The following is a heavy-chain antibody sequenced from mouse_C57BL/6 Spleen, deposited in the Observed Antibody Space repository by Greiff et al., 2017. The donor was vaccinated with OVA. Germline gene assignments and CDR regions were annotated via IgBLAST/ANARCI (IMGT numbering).Heavy chain of an antibody. CDR1: GFSFNTYA. Sequence: EVKLVESGGGLVQPKGSLKLSCAASGFSFNTYAMNWVRQAPGKGLEWVARIRSKSNNYATYYAVSVTARFTISRADSESMLYLQMNNLKTEDTAMYDCVRQPEGYFDVWGTGTTVTVSS. CDR2: IRSKSNNYAT. J-gene: IGHJ1*03. V-gene: IGHV10-1*01. CDR3: VRQPEGYFDV.